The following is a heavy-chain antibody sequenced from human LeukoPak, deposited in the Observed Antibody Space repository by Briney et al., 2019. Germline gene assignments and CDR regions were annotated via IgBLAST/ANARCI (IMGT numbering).Heavy chain of an antibody. J-gene: IGHJ2*01. Sequence: ASVNVSCTPSGYTFTGYYMHGVRQAPGQGLEWIGWINPNSGGTNYAQKFQGRVTMTRDTSISTAYMELSRLRSDVMFVCYCARDGYYYDSSGPYWYFDLWGRGTLVIVSS. V-gene: IGHV1-2*02. D-gene: IGHD3-22*01. CDR2: INPNSGGT. CDR1: GYTFTGYY. CDR3: ARDGYYYDSSGPYWYFDL.